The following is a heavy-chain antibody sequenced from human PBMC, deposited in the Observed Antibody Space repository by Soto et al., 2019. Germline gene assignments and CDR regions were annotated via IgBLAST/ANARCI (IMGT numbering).Heavy chain of an antibody. CDR2: INPILGIA. Sequence: SVKVSCKASGGTFSSYTISWVRQAPGQGLEWMGRINPILGIANYAQKFQGRVTITADKSTSTAYMELSSLRSEDTAVYYCASGYDPRAGMDVWGQGTTVTVSS. D-gene: IGHD3-3*01. CDR1: GGTFSSYT. J-gene: IGHJ6*02. CDR3: ASGYDPRAGMDV. V-gene: IGHV1-69*02.